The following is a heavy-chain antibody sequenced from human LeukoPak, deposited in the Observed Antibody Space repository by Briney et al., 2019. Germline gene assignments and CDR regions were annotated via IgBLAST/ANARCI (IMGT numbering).Heavy chain of an antibody. Sequence: GGSLRLSCAASGFTFSSYEMNWVRQAPGKGLEWVSYISSSGSTIYYADSVKGRFAISRDNSKNTVFLHMNSLRVEDTAVYYCARGVYWSLDYWGQGTPVTVSS. D-gene: IGHD1-1*01. J-gene: IGHJ4*02. V-gene: IGHV3-48*03. CDR2: ISSSGSTI. CDR3: ARGVYWSLDY. CDR1: GFTFSSYE.